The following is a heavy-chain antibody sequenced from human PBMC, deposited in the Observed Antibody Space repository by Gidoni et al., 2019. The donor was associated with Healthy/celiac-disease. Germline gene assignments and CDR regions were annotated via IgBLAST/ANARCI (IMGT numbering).Heavy chain of an antibody. Sequence: QVQLVESGGGVVQPVRSLSLSCAASGFTFSSSGMHWVRLAPGKGLEWVAVISYDGSNKYYADSVKGRFTISRDNSKNTLYLQMNSLRAEDTAVYYCAKDGAGCGGDCYPPAEYFQHWGQGTLVTVSS. CDR3: AKDGAGCGGDCYPPAEYFQH. CDR1: GFTFSSSG. D-gene: IGHD2-21*02. J-gene: IGHJ1*01. CDR2: ISYDGSNK. V-gene: IGHV3-30*18.